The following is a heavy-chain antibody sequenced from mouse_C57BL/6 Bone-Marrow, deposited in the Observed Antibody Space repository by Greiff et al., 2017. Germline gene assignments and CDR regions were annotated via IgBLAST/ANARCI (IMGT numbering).Heavy chain of an antibody. J-gene: IGHJ4*01. V-gene: IGHV7-3*01. CDR2: IRNKANGYTT. D-gene: IGHD1-1*01. Sequence: EVQRVESGGGLVQPGGSLSLSCAASGFTFTDYYMSWVRQPPGKALEWLGFIRNKANGYTTEYSASVKGRFTISRDNSQSILYLQMNALRAEDSATYYCARLELLRYYYAMDYWGQGTSVTVSS. CDR1: GFTFTDYY. CDR3: ARLELLRYYYAMDY.